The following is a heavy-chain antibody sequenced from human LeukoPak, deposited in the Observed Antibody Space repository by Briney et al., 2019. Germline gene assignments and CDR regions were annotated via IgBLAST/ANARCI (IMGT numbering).Heavy chain of an antibody. Sequence: SVTVSCKASGGTFSSYAISWVRQAPGQGLEWMGGIIPIFGTANYAQKFQGRVTITADESTSTAYMELSSLRSEDTAVYYCARDPLAYCGGDCYSEAFDIWGQGTMVTVSS. CDR1: GGTFSSYA. J-gene: IGHJ3*02. CDR2: IIPIFGTA. D-gene: IGHD2-21*02. V-gene: IGHV1-69*13. CDR3: ARDPLAYCGGDCYSEAFDI.